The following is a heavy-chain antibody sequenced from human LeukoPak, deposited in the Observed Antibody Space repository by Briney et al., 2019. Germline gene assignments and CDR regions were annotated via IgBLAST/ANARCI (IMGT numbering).Heavy chain of an antibody. J-gene: IGHJ5*02. CDR2: IYYSGST. V-gene: IGHV4-59*08. D-gene: IGHD3-9*01. CDR1: GGSISSYY. Sequence: SETLSLTCTVSGGSISSYYWSWIRQPPGKGLEWIGYIYYSGSTNYNPSLKSRVTISVDTSKNQFSLKLSSVTAADTAVYYCARGGYYDILTGYYPNWFDPWGQGTLVTVSS. CDR3: ARGGYYDILTGYYPNWFDP.